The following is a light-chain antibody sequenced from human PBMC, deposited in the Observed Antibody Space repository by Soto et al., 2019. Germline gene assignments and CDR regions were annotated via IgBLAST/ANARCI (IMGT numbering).Light chain of an antibody. CDR1: SSDVGGYNY. J-gene: IGLJ3*02. CDR2: DVS. CDR3: CSSAGTYTSV. V-gene: IGLV2-11*01. Sequence: QSVLTQPRSVSGSPGQSVTISCTGTSSDVGGYNYVSWYQQHPGKAPKLIIYDVSKRPSGVPDRFSGPKSGNTASLTISGLQAEDEADYYCCSSAGTYTSVFGGGTKVTVL.